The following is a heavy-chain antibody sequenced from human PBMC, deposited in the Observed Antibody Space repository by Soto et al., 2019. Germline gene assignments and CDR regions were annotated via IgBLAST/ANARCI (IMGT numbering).Heavy chain of an antibody. CDR2: ISAYNGNT. CDR1: GYTFTSYG. D-gene: IGHD3-16*02. J-gene: IGHJ4*02. Sequence: GASVKVSCQASGYTFTSYGISWVRQAPGQGLEWMGWISAYNGNTNYAQKLQGRVTMTTDTSTSTAYMELRSLRSDDTAVYYCARDMITFGGVIVIASGLFDYWGQGTLVTVSS. V-gene: IGHV1-18*01. CDR3: ARDMITFGGVIVIASGLFDY.